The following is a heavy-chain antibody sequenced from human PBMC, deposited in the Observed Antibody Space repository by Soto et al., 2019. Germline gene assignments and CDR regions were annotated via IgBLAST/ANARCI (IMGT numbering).Heavy chain of an antibody. J-gene: IGHJ6*03. D-gene: IGHD6-6*01. CDR2: IKSKTDGGTT. V-gene: IGHV3-15*01. CDR1: GFTFSNAW. CDR3: TTPLKAARDYYYYMDV. Sequence: EVQLVESGGGLVKPGGSLRLSCAASGFTFSNAWMSWVRQAAGKGLEWVGRIKSKTDGGTTDYAAPVKGRFTISRDDSKNTLYLQMNSLKTEDTAVYYCTTPLKAARDYYYYMDVWGKGTTVTVSS.